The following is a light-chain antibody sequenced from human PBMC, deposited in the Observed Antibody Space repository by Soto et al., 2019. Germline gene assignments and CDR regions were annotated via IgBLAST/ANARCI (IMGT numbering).Light chain of an antibody. J-gene: IGKJ1*01. Sequence: EIVMTQSPVTLSVSPGERVTLSCRASQSVSSNLAWYQQKPGQAPSLLIYGASTGATGVPPTFSGSASGTEFTLTISSLQSEDFTVYYCQQYNKWPLTFGQGTKVDIK. CDR1: QSVSSN. CDR2: GAS. V-gene: IGKV3-15*01. CDR3: QQYNKWPLT.